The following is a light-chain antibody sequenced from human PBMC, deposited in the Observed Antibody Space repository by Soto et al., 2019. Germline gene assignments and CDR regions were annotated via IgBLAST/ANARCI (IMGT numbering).Light chain of an antibody. CDR2: GAS. CDR1: QSVSTNN. J-gene: IGKJ1*01. Sequence: IVLTQSPGTLSSSPGERATLPCRASQSVSTNNLAWYQQRPGQAPRLLIYGASTRATGIPARFSGSGSGTEFTLTISSLQSEDFAVYYCQQYNNWLWTFGQGTKVDI. V-gene: IGKV3-15*01. CDR3: QQYNNWLWT.